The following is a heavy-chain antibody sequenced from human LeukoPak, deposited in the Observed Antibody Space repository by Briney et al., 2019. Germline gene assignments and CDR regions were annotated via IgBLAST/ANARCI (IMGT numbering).Heavy chain of an antibody. Sequence: ASVKVSCKASGYTFTGHYMHWVRQAPGQGLEWMGWINPNSGGTNYAQKFQGRVTMTEDTSTDTAYMELSSLRSEDTAVYYCATHSPEWRYSGYYNYYYIDVWGKGTTVTVSS. CDR3: ATHSPEWRYSGYYNYYYIDV. D-gene: IGHD5-12*01. CDR2: INPNSGGT. CDR1: GYTFTGHY. J-gene: IGHJ6*03. V-gene: IGHV1-2*02.